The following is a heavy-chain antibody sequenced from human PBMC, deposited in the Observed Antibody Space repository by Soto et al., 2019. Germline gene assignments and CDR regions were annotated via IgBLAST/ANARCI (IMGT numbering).Heavy chain of an antibody. V-gene: IGHV4-39*01. CDR1: GGSITSSYY. CDR3: RSSSRYSTDV. D-gene: IGHD6-13*01. Sequence: QLQLQESGPGLVKPSETLSLSCTVSGGSITSSYYWGWIRQPPGKGLEWLGSIYSTGNTYYNPSLKGRVTISADTSKNQFSLNLSSVTAADTAVYYCRSSSRYSTDVWGQGTTVYVSS. CDR2: IYSTGNT. J-gene: IGHJ6*02.